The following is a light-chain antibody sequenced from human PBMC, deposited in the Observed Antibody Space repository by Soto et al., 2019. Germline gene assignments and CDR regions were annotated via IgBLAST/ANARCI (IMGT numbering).Light chain of an antibody. CDR2: DTS. V-gene: IGKV3-15*01. CDR1: QSLTSN. J-gene: IGKJ4*01. CDR3: QQYNHWPRMLS. Sequence: EILLTQSPVTLSMSPGARATLSCRASQSLTSNLAWYQQRPGQAPRLLIYDTSTRATDVPARFSGSGSGTEFTLTIASLQSEDFAVYYCQQYNHWPRMLSFGGGTRVEL.